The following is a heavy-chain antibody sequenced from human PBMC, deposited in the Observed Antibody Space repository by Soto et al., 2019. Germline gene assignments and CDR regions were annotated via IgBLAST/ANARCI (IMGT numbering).Heavy chain of an antibody. V-gene: IGHV3-23*01. Sequence: GGSLRLSCAASGLKFISYAMNWVRQAPGKGLEWISRLSGSGGSTNYADSVKGRFTISRDISKNTLYLQMNSLRAEDTAVYYCTDLDYFDYWGQGTLVTVSS. J-gene: IGHJ4*02. CDR2: LSGSGGST. CDR3: TDLDYFDY. CDR1: GLKFISYA.